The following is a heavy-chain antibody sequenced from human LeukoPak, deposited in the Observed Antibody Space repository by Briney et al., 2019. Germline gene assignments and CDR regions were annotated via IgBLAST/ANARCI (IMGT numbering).Heavy chain of an antibody. V-gene: IGHV4-34*01. J-gene: IGHJ4*02. CDR2: INHSGST. CDR1: GGSFSGYY. Sequence: SETLSLTCAVYGGSFSGYYWSWIRQPPGKGLEWIGEINHSGSTNYNPSLKSRVTISVDTSKNQFSLKLSSVTAAGTAVYYCASFPLGYCSSTSCHDYWGQGTLVTVSS. CDR3: ASFPLGYCSSTSCHDY. D-gene: IGHD2-2*01.